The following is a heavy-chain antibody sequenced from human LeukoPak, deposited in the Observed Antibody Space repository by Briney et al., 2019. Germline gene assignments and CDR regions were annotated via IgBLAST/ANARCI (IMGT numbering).Heavy chain of an antibody. CDR1: GFTFSSYS. CDR2: ISSSSSYI. CDR3: ASSVVATTRPFDY. J-gene: IGHJ4*02. Sequence: PGGSLRLSCAASGFTFSSYSMNWVRQAPGKGLEWVSSISSSSSYICYADSVKGRFTISRDNAKNSLYLQMNSLRAEDTAVYYCASSVVATTRPFDYWGQGTLATVSS. V-gene: IGHV3-21*01. D-gene: IGHD5-12*01.